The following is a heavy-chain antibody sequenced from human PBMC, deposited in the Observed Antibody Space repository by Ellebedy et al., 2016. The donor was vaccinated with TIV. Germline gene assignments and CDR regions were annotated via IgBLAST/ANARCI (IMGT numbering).Heavy chain of an antibody. CDR3: AKANWAYDFFDS. J-gene: IGHJ4*02. D-gene: IGHD7-27*01. Sequence: GESLKISCAASAFTFSNYTMSWVRQAPRKGLEWVSAISGSDGKTYYADSVKGRFTISRDNSKNTLYLQMNSLRAEDTAVYYCAKANWAYDFFDSWGQGTVVTASS. CDR1: AFTFSNYT. V-gene: IGHV3-23*01. CDR2: ISGSDGKT.